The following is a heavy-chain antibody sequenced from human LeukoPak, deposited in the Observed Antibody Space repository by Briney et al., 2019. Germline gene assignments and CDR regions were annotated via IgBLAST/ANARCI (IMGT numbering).Heavy chain of an antibody. CDR3: ARAGDGDYYFDY. CDR2: INPSGGST. J-gene: IGHJ4*01. CDR1: GYTFTNYY. D-gene: IGHD4-17*01. V-gene: IGHV1-46*01. Sequence: ASVKVSCKASGYTFTNYYMHWVRQAPGQGLEWMGMINPSGGSTRYAQKFQGRVAMTRDTSTSTVYMELSRLRSDDTAVYYCARAGDGDYYFDYWGHGTLVTVSS.